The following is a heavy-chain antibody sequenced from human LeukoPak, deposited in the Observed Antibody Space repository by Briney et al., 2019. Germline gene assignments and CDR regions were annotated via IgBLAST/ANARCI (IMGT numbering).Heavy chain of an antibody. CDR2: INSDGSST. J-gene: IGHJ6*03. CDR1: GFTFSSYW. D-gene: IGHD6-13*01. CDR3: AKKATPDSSSWTDYYYYYMDV. V-gene: IGHV3-74*01. Sequence: GGSLRLSCAASGFTFSSYWMHWVRQAPGKGLVWVSRINSDGSSTSYADSVRDRFSISRDNAKNSLYLQMNSLRAEDTAVYYCAKKATPDSSSWTDYYYYYMDVWGKGTTVTISS.